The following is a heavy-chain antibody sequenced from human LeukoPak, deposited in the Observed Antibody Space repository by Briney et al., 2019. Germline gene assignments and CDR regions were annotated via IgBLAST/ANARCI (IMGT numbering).Heavy chain of an antibody. Sequence: SVKVSCKASGGTFSSYAISWVRQAPGQGLEWMGGIIPIFGTANYAQKFQGRVTITADESTSTAYMELSSLRSEDTAVYYCARDLRGIDTFDYRGQGTLVTVSS. J-gene: IGHJ4*02. D-gene: IGHD5-12*01. CDR1: GGTFSSYA. V-gene: IGHV1-69*13. CDR3: ARDLRGIDTFDY. CDR2: IIPIFGTA.